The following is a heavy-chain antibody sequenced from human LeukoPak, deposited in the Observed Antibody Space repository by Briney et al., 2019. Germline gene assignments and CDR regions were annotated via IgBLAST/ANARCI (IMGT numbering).Heavy chain of an antibody. Sequence: ASVRVSCKASGYTFSTYDINWVRQAPGQCLEWMGWMSPNNNNAGYAQNFQGRLTLSCDTSISTAYMELSSLRSDDTAVYYCARDPPEESNFDFWGQGTLVTVSS. V-gene: IGHV1-8*01. J-gene: IGHJ5*01. CDR2: MSPNNNNA. CDR1: GYTFSTYD. D-gene: IGHD1-14*01. CDR3: ARDPPEESNFDF.